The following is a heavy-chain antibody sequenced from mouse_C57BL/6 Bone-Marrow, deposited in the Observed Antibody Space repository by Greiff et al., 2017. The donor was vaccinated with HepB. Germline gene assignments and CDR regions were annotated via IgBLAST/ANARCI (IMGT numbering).Heavy chain of an antibody. CDR2: IHPNSGST. CDR3: ARGCGSSWFAY. D-gene: IGHD1-1*01. J-gene: IGHJ3*01. V-gene: IGHV1-64*01. Sequence: QVQLQQPGAELVKPGASVKLSCKASGYTFTSYWMHWVKQRPGQGLEWIGMIHPNSGSTNYNEKFKSKATLTVDKSSSTAYMQLSSLTSEDSAVYYCARGCGSSWFAYWGPGTLVTVSA. CDR1: GYTFTSYW.